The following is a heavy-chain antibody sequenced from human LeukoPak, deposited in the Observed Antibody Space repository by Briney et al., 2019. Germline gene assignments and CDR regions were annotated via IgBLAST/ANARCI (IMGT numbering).Heavy chain of an antibody. CDR2: SKSKTDGGTT. CDR1: GRTFSNAW. V-gene: IGHV3-15*01. D-gene: IGHD4-17*01. J-gene: IGHJ4*02. Sequence: GGSLRLYCAPSGRTFSNAWMSWVRQAPGKGLEWVGRSKSKTDGGTTDYAAPVKGRFTISRDDSKNTLYLQMNSLKTEDTAVYYCSTALIDYGDGRIDYWGQGTLVTVSS. CDR3: STALIDYGDGRIDY.